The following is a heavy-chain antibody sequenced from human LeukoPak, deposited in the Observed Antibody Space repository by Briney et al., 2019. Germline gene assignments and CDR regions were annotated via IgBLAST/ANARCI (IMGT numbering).Heavy chain of an antibody. Sequence: SETLSLTCAVYGGSFSGYYWSWIRQPPGKGLEWIGEINHSGSTNYNPSLKSRVTISVDTSKNQFSLNLSSVTAADTAVYYCARGYSGWYIRWFDPWGQGTLVTVSS. CDR3: ARGYSGWYIRWFDP. J-gene: IGHJ5*02. CDR2: INHSGST. V-gene: IGHV4-34*01. D-gene: IGHD6-19*01. CDR1: GGSFSGYY.